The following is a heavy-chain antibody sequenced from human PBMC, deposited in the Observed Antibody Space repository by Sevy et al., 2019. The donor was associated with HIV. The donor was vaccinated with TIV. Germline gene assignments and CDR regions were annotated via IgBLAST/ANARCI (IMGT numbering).Heavy chain of an antibody. V-gene: IGHV3-21*01. CDR3: AREAGNGEVGFYFDY. CDR2: ISSSSDYI. J-gene: IGHJ4*02. D-gene: IGHD1-1*01. Sequence: GGSLRLSCAASGFTFSSYTINWVRQAPGKGLEWVSSISSSSDYIYYADSVKGRFTTSRDNAKNSLYLQMNSLRAEDTAVYYCAREAGNGEVGFYFDYWGQGTLVTVSS. CDR1: GFTFSSYT.